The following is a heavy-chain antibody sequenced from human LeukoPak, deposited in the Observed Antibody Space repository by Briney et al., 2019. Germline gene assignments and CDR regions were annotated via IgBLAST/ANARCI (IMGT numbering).Heavy chain of an antibody. CDR3: AREVVPDVIDAFDI. CDR1: GVSISSYY. Sequence: SETLSLTCTVSGVSISSYYWSWIRQPPGKGLEWIGYIYYSGSTNYNPSLKSRVTISVDTSKNQFSLKLSSVTAADTAVYYCAREVVPDVIDAFDIWGQGTMVTVSS. V-gene: IGHV4-59*01. CDR2: IYYSGST. D-gene: IGHD2-2*01. J-gene: IGHJ3*02.